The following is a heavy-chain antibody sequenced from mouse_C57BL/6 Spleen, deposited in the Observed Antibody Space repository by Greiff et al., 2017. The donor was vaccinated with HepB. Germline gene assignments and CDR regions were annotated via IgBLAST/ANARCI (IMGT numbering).Heavy chain of an antibody. V-gene: IGHV5-12*01. CDR2: ISNGGGST. CDR3: ARQRDYLDY. CDR1: GFTFSDYY. Sequence: EVQGVESGGGLVQPGGSLKLSCAASGFTFSDYYMYWVRQTPEKRLEWVAYISNGGGSTYYPDTVKGRFTISRDNAKNTLYLQMSRLKSEDTAMYYCARQRDYLDYWGQGTTLTVSS. J-gene: IGHJ2*01.